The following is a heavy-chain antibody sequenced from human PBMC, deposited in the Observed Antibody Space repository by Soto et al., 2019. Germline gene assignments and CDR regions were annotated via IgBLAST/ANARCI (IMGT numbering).Heavy chain of an antibody. CDR2: IIPIFGTA. CDR3: ARGYCSSTSCYGVYFQH. CDR1: GGTFSSYA. J-gene: IGHJ1*01. D-gene: IGHD2-2*01. Sequence: QVQLVQSGAEVKKPGSSVKDSCKASGGTFSSYAISWVRQAPGQGLEWMGGIIPIFGTANYAQKFQGRVTITADESTSTAYMELSSLRSEDTAVYYCARGYCSSTSCYGVYFQHWGQGTLVTVSS. V-gene: IGHV1-69*01.